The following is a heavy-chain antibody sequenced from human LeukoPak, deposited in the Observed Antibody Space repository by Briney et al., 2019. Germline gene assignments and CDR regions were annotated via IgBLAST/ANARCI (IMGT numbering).Heavy chain of an antibody. CDR2: ISGSGGST. J-gene: IGHJ4*02. V-gene: IGHV3-23*01. CDR3: AKGGSKVAAAITFDY. D-gene: IGHD6-13*01. CDR1: GFTFSSYA. Sequence: PGGSLRLSCAASGFTFSSYAMSWVRQAPGKGLEWVSAISGSGGSTYYADSVKGGFTISRDNSKNTLYLQMNSLRAEDTAVYYCAKGGSKVAAAITFDYWGQGTLVTVSS.